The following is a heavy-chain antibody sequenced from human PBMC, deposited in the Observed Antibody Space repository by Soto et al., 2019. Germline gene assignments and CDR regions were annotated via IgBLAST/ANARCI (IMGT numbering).Heavy chain of an antibody. CDR2: IYYSGST. CDR1: GGSISSGGYY. V-gene: IGHV4-30-4*01. D-gene: IGHD3-22*01. J-gene: IGHJ3*02. CDR3: ASDPTYYYDSSGYGGAFDI. Sequence: SETLSLTCTVSGGSISSGGYYWSWIRQPPGKGLEWIGYIYYSGSTYYNPSLKSRVTISVDTSKNQFSLKLSSVTAADTAVYYCASDPTYYYDSSGYGGAFDIWGQGAMVTVSS.